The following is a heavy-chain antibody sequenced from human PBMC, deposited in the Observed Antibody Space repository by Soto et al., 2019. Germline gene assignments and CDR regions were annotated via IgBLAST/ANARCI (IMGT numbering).Heavy chain of an antibody. CDR2: INPSGGST. D-gene: IGHD2-2*01. V-gene: IGHV1-46*01. Sequence: QVQLVQSGAEVKKSGASVKVSCKASGYTFTSYYMHWVRQAPGQGLGWMGIINPSGGSTRFAQKFQGRVTLTRDTSTSTVYMELSSLRSDDTAVYYCARDRRDTTSCYECDYWGQGTLVTVSS. CDR1: GYTFTSYY. CDR3: ARDRRDTTSCYECDY. J-gene: IGHJ4*02.